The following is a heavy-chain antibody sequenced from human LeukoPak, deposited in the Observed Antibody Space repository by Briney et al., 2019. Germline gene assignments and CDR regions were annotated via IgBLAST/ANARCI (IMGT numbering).Heavy chain of an antibody. D-gene: IGHD3-22*01. CDR1: GFTFSTYW. CDR2: IETDGSST. J-gene: IGHJ4*02. V-gene: IGHV3-74*01. Sequence: GGSLRLSCAASGFTFSTYWMHWVRQAPGKGLVWVARIETDGSSTNYADSVKGRFTISRDNAKNTLFLQMNSLRAEDTALYYCAKHSTYYYDSSGYCDYWGQGTLVTVSS. CDR3: AKHSTYYYDSSGYCDY.